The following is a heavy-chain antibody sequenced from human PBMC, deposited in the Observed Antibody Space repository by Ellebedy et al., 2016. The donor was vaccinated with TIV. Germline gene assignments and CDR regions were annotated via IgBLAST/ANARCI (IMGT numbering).Heavy chain of an antibody. V-gene: IGHV3-30-3*01. CDR2: ISHDGSSQ. D-gene: IGHD6-19*01. J-gene: IGHJ4*02. CDR1: GFTFNKAW. CDR3: ARDLDKSSGWYGGAAY. Sequence: GESLKISCAASGFTFNKAWMNWVRQAPGKGLEWVAVISHDGSSQYYADSVKGRFTVSRDNSMTTVYLEMNSLRAEDTALYYCARDLDKSSGWYGGAAYWGQGTQVTVSS.